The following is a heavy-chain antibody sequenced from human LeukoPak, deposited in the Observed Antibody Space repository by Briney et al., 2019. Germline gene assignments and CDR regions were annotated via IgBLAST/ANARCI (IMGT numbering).Heavy chain of an antibody. CDR2: IYYSGST. J-gene: IGHJ4*02. D-gene: IGHD4-17*01. CDR1: GGSISSYY. CDR3: ARDLHGEKDY. V-gene: IGHV4-59*01. Sequence: SETLSLTCTVSGGSISSYYWSWIRQPPGKGLEWIGYIYYSGSTNYNPSLKSRVTISVDTSKNQFSLKLSSVTAADTAVYYCARDLHGEKDYWGQGTLVTVSS.